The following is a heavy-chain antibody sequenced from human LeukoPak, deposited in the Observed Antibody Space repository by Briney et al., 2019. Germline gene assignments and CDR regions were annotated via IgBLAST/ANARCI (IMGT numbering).Heavy chain of an antibody. CDR1: GYRFTSYW. CDR3: ARHISDCGGDCPFDY. D-gene: IGHD2-21*02. V-gene: IGHV5-51*01. J-gene: IGHJ4*02. Sequence: GESLKISCKGSGYRFTSYWIGWVRQMPGKGLEWMAMIYPGDSDTRYSPSFEGQVTISADKSIATAYLQWSGLKASDTAMYYCARHISDCGGDCPFDYWGQETLVTVSS. CDR2: IYPGDSDT.